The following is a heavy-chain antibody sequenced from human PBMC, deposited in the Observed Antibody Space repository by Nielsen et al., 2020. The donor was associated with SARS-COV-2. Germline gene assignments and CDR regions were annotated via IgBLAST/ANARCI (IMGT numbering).Heavy chain of an antibody. CDR3: ARKDLDY. V-gene: IGHV1-69*13. CDR2: ILPSLGLP. CDR1: GDSFSSHS. Sequence: SAKVSCKASGDSFSSHSMNWVRQAPGQGLEWMGGILPSLGLPNYAQKFRGRLTITADESTKTAYMELHSLRSDDTAVYYCARKDLDYWGQGTLVTVSS. J-gene: IGHJ4*02.